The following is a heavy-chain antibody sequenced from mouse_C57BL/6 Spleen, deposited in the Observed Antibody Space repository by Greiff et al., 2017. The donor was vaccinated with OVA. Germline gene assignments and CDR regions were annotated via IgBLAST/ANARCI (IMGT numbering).Heavy chain of an antibody. CDR1: GYTFTSYW. D-gene: IGHD1-1*01. CDR3: ASTVVAYYYAMDY. CDR2: IYPGSGST. Sequence: QVQLQQPGAELVKPGASVKMSCKASGYTFTSYWITWVKQRPGQGLEWIGDIYPGSGSTNYNEKFKSKATLSVDTSSSTAYMLLSSLTSEDSAVYYCASTVVAYYYAMDYWGQGTSVTVSS. J-gene: IGHJ4*01. V-gene: IGHV1-55*01.